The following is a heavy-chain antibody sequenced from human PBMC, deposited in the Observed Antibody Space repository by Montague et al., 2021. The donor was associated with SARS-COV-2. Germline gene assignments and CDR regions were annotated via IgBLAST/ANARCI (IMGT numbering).Heavy chain of an antibody. CDR3: ARDWDGYDLDYGMDV. CDR2: ISYDGSNK. D-gene: IGHD5-12*01. Sequence: SLRLSCAASGFTFSSYAMHWVRQAPGKGLEWVAVISYDGSNKYYVDSVKGRFTISRDNSKSTLYLQMNSLRAEDTAVYYCARDWDGYDLDYGMDVWGQGTTVTVSS. CDR1: GFTFSSYA. V-gene: IGHV3-30*04. J-gene: IGHJ6*02.